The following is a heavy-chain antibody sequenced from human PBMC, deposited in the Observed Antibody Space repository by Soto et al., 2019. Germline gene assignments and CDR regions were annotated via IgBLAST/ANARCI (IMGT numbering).Heavy chain of an antibody. V-gene: IGHV4-59*01. J-gene: IGHJ6*02. CDR2: VYYSGTT. CDR3: ARGRKVRGVIKGQVDYYYYGMDV. Sequence: SDNLFLTFTVSVSSILCYYWRWVRQPPGTELEYMGHVYYSGTTTYNPSLKRRVTISLDTSKEQFFLKLTYVTAADTAVYYCARGRKVRGVIKGQVDYYYYGMDVWGQGTTVT. D-gene: IGHD3-10*01. CDR1: VSSILCYY.